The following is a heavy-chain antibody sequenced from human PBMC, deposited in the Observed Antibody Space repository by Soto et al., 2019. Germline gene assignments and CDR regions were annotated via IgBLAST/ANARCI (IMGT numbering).Heavy chain of an antibody. CDR2: INPNSGGT. V-gene: IGHV1-2*02. Sequence: ASVKVSCKASGYTFTGYYMHWVRQAPGQGLEWMGWINPNSGGTNYAQKFQGRVTMTRDTSISTAYMGLSRLRSDDTAVYYCARDATGYSYGHDAFDIWGQGTMVTVSS. J-gene: IGHJ3*02. D-gene: IGHD5-18*01. CDR1: GYTFTGYY. CDR3: ARDATGYSYGHDAFDI.